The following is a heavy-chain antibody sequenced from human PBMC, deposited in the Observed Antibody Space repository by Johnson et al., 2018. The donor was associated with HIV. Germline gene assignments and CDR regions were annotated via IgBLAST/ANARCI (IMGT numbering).Heavy chain of an antibody. V-gene: IGHV3-33*01. CDR2: IWYDGSNK. Sequence: QVQLVESGGGVVQPGRSLRLSCAASGFTFSSYGMHWVRQAPGKGLEWVAVIWYDGSNKYYGDSVKGRFTISRDNSKNTLYLQMNNLRAEDTAVYYCATARRAIDVWGQGTMVTVSS. CDR3: ATARRAIDV. J-gene: IGHJ3*01. D-gene: IGHD6-6*01. CDR1: GFTFSSYG.